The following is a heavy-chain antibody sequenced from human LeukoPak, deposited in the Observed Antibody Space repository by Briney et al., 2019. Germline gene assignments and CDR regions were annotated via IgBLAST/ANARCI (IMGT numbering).Heavy chain of an antibody. CDR1: GYTFTSYD. J-gene: IGHJ4*02. V-gene: IGHV1-18*01. D-gene: IGHD1-14*01. CDR2: ISAYNGNT. Sequence: ASVKVSCKASGYTFTSYDINWVRQAPGQGLEWMGWISAYNGNTNYAQKLQGRVTMTTDTSTSTAYMELRSLRSDDTAVYYCAREKETTGFDYWGQGTLVTVSS. CDR3: AREKETTGFDY.